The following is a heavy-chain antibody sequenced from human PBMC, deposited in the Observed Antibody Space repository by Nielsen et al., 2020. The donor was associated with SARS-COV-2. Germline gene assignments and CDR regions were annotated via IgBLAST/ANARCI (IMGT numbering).Heavy chain of an antibody. V-gene: IGHV3-74*01. CDR1: GFTFSSYW. CDR2: INSDGSST. CDR3: AKDLYDSSGYWYYYYYGMDV. D-gene: IGHD3-22*01. J-gene: IGHJ6*02. Sequence: LSLTCAASGFTFSSYWMHWVRQAPGKGLVWVSRINSDGSSTSYADSVKGRFTISRDNSKNTLYLQMNSLRAEDTAVYYCAKDLYDSSGYWYYYYYGMDVWGQGTTVTVSS.